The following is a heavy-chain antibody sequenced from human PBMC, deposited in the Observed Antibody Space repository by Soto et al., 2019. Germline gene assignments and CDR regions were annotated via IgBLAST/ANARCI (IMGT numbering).Heavy chain of an antibody. CDR3: ARAPGSSGYSDYFDY. V-gene: IGHV3-53*01. J-gene: IGHJ4*02. D-gene: IGHD3-22*01. Sequence: EVQLVESGGSLIQPGGSLRLSCAASGFTVSSSCMSWVRQAPGQGLEWVLVIYSGGSTYYADSVKGRFTISRDNSKNTLYLQMNSLRAEDTAVYYCARAPGSSGYSDYFDYWGQGTLVTVSS. CDR1: GFTVSSSC. CDR2: IYSGGST.